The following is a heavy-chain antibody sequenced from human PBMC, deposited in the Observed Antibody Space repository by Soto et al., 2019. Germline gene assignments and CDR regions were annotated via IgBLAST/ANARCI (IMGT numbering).Heavy chain of an antibody. CDR1: GYTFTSYA. J-gene: IGHJ6*03. Sequence: ASVKVSCKASGYTFTSYAMHWVRQAPGQRLEWMGWINAGNGNTKYSQKFQGRVTITRDTSASTAYMELSSLRSEDTAVYYCARDRGWYAPASVINYYYLSVCGKGTTVTVSS. CDR2: INAGNGNT. D-gene: IGHD2-15*01. V-gene: IGHV1-3*01. CDR3: ARDRGWYAPASVINYYYLSV.